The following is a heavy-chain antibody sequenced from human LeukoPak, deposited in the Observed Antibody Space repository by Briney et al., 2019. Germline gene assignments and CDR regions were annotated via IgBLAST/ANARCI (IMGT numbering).Heavy chain of an antibody. CDR3: ARGYYDFPF. V-gene: IGHV1-46*01. D-gene: IGHD3-3*01. J-gene: IGHJ4*02. CDR1: GYTFTVYY. Sequence: GASVKVSCKASGYTFTVYYMQWVRQAPGQGLEWMGIINPIGGSTTYAQNFQGRVTMTRDTSTSTVYMDLTSLRSEDTAVYYCARGYYDFPFWGQGTLVTVSS. CDR2: INPIGGST.